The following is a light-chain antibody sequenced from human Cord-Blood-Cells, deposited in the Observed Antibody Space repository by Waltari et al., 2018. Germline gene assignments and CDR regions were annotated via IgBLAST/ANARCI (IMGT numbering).Light chain of an antibody. CDR2: EVS. V-gene: IGKV2-29*02. J-gene: IGKJ1*01. CDR3: MQGIHLRT. Sequence: IVMTQSQLYLYVIPGLPAATSCTSSRGLLTSDGKTYLYWYLQKPGQSRQLLIYEVSSRFSGAPDRFSGSGSGTDFTLKISRVEAEDVGVYYCMQGIHLRTFGQGTKVEIK. CDR1: RGLLTSDGKTY.